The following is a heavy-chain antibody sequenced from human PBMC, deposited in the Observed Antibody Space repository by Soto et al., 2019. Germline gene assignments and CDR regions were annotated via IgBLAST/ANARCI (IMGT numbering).Heavy chain of an antibody. CDR1: GFTFSNYA. J-gene: IGHJ4*02. Sequence: PGGSLRLSCSASGFTFSNYALHWVRQAPGKGLKYVSAVSRDGANTYYADSVKGRFTISRDNSKNILYLQMSSLTAEDMAVYFCVKEGETSGYYDSLGQGT. D-gene: IGHD3-22*01. CDR3: VKEGETSGYYDS. V-gene: IGHV3-64D*06. CDR2: VSRDGANT.